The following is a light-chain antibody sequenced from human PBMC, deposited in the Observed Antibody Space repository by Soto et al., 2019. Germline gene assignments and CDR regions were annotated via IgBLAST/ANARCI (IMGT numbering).Light chain of an antibody. CDR3: QQYSSFSRT. CDR1: QSISGW. J-gene: IGKJ2*01. Sequence: DIQMTQSPSTLSASLGDRVTITCRASQSISGWLAWYQQKPGIAPKLLIYKASSRFSGSGSGTEFTLTISSQQPDDFATYYCQQYSSFSRTFGQGTKLEI. CDR2: KA. V-gene: IGKV1-5*03.